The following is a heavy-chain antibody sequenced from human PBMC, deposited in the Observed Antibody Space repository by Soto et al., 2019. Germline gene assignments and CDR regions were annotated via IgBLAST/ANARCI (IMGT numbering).Heavy chain of an antibody. Sequence: QVQLVQSGAEVKKPGSSVKVSCKASGGTFSSYAISWVRQAPGQGLEWMGGIIPIFGTANYAQKFQGRVTITADESTSTAYMELSSLRSEDTAVYYCAEGEGYYYDSSDYYYDCKLDYWGQGTLVTVSS. CDR3: AEGEGYYYDSSDYYYDCKLDY. V-gene: IGHV1-69*01. J-gene: IGHJ4*02. CDR2: IIPIFGTA. D-gene: IGHD3-22*01. CDR1: GGTFSSYA.